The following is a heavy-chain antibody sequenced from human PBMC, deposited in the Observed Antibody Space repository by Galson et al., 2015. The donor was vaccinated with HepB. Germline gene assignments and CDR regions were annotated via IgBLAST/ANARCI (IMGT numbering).Heavy chain of an antibody. CDR1: GFTFSSYG. V-gene: IGHV3-33*01. D-gene: IGHD3-16*02. CDR3: AREGSGDYIWGSYRSRSYYFDY. J-gene: IGHJ4*02. Sequence: SLRLSCAASGFTFSSYGMHWVRQAPGKGLEWVAVIWYDGSNKYYADSVKGRFTISRDNSKNTLYLQMNSLRAEDTAVYYCAREGSGDYIWGSYRSRSYYFDYWGQGTLVTVSS. CDR2: IWYDGSNK.